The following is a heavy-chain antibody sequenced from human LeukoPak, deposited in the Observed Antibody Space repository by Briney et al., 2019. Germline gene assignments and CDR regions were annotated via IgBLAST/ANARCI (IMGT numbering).Heavy chain of an antibody. V-gene: IGHV1-8*01. CDR2: MNPNSGNT. CDR1: GYTFTSYD. CDR3: ARTLGGYDILTGYGY. D-gene: IGHD3-9*01. Sequence: GASVKVSCKASGYTFTSYDINWVRQATGQGLEWMGWMNPNSGNTGYAQKFQGRVAMTRNTSISTAYMELSSLRSEDTAVYYCARTLGGYDILTGYGYWGQGTLVTVSS. J-gene: IGHJ4*02.